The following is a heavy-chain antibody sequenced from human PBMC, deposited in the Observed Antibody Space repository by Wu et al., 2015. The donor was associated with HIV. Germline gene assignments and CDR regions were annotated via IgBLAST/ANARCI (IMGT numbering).Heavy chain of an antibody. CDR1: GYNFITYY. CDR3: LTALDGVAF. CDR2: INPNSGGT. V-gene: IGHV1-2*02. Sequence: QVQLVQSGADVKKPGASVKVSCKASGYNFITYYIHWVRQAPGQGLEWMGCINPNSGGTNYAQRFQDKVSMTKDTSISTAYMELRRLISDDTAIYFCLTALDGVAFWDQGTLVTVSS. D-gene: IGHD2-8*01. J-gene: IGHJ4*02.